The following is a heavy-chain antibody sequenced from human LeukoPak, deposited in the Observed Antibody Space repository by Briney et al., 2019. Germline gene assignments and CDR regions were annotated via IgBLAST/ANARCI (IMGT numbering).Heavy chain of an antibody. CDR1: GFTVSSNY. CDR2: IYSGGST. Sequence: GGSLRLSCAASGFTVSSNYMSWVRQAPGKGLEWVSVIYSGGSTYYADSVKGRFTISRDNSKNTLYLQMNSLRAEDTAVYYCAKVPYYDFWSGYYTEYYFANWGQGTLVTVSS. CDR3: AKVPYYDFWSGYYTEYYFAN. D-gene: IGHD3-3*01. J-gene: IGHJ4*02. V-gene: IGHV3-53*01.